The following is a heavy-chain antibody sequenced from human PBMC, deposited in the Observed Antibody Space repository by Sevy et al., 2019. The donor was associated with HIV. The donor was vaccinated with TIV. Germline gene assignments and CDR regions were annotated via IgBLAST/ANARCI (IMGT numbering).Heavy chain of an antibody. Sequence: SETLSLTCTVSGDSISSSSYYWGWIRQPPGKGLEWIGSIYYSGSTYYNPSLKSRVTISVDTSKNQFSLKLSSVTAADTAVYYCVRRGVRGVILWDWGQGTLVTVSS. CDR1: GDSISSSSYY. D-gene: IGHD3-10*01. V-gene: IGHV4-39*01. CDR3: VRRGVRGVILWD. CDR2: IYYSGST. J-gene: IGHJ4*02.